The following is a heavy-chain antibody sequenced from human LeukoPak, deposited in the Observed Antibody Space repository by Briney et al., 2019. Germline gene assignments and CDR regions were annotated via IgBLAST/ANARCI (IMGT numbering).Heavy chain of an antibody. J-gene: IGHJ4*02. CDR1: GYSFSSYW. CDR3: ARHTMRYSSSWPDY. Sequence: GESLKISCKGSGYSFSSYWIAWVRQMPGKGLEWMGIIYPGDSDTRYSPSFQGQVTISADKSISTAYLQWSSLKASDTAMYYCARHTMRYSSSWPDYWGQGTLVTVSS. V-gene: IGHV5-51*01. CDR2: IYPGDSDT. D-gene: IGHD6-13*01.